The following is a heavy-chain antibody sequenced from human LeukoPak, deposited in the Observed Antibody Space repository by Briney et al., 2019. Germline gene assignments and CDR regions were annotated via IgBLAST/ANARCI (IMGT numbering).Heavy chain of an antibody. CDR3: ARHGGGDCYSAACRREAIDY. CDR2: IYPGDSDT. CDR1: GYSFTSYW. J-gene: IGHJ4*02. V-gene: IGHV5-51*01. Sequence: GESLKISCKGSGYSFTSYWIGWVRQMPGKGLEWMGIIYPGDSDTRYSPSFQGQVPISADKSIRTAYLQWSSLKASDPAMYYCARHGGGDCYSAACRREAIDYWGQGTLVTVSS. D-gene: IGHD2-21*01.